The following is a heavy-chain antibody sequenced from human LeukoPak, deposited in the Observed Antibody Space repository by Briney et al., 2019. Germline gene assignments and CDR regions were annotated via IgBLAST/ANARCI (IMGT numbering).Heavy chain of an antibody. Sequence: GGSLRLSCAASGFTFSSYGMHWVRQAPGKGLEWVAVISYDGSNKYYADSVKGRFTISRDNSKNTLYLQMNSLRAEDTAVYYCAKDPSLLWFGEPYYFDYWGQGTLVTVSS. CDR1: GFTFSSYG. CDR2: ISYDGSNK. V-gene: IGHV3-30*18. J-gene: IGHJ4*02. CDR3: AKDPSLLWFGEPYYFDY. D-gene: IGHD3-10*01.